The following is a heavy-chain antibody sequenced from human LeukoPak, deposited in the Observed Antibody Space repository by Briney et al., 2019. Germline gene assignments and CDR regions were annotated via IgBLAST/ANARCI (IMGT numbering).Heavy chain of an antibody. CDR3: ARAPSEIGGYYPEYFRH. V-gene: IGHV3-74*01. CDR1: GFTFSTYW. D-gene: IGHD3-22*01. CDR2: IKSDGST. J-gene: IGHJ1*01. Sequence: GGSLRLSCAASGFTFSTYWMHWVRQAPGKGLVWVPRIKSDGSTNYADSVKGRFTISRDNAKNTVSLQMNSLRPEDTGVYYCARAPSEIGGYYPEYFRHWGQGTLVTVSS.